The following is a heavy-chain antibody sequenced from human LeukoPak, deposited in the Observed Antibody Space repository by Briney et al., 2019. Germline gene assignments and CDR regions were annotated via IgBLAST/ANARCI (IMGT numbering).Heavy chain of an antibody. CDR2: ISSSSSYI. D-gene: IGHD3-10*01. Sequence: GGSLRLSCAASGFTFSRHSINWVRQAPGKGLEWVSSISSSSSYIYYADSVKGRFTISRDNAKNSLYLQMNSLRAEDTAVYYCASFPPYMVRTDAFDIWGQGTMVTVSS. V-gene: IGHV3-21*01. CDR1: GFTFSRHS. J-gene: IGHJ3*02. CDR3: ASFPPYMVRTDAFDI.